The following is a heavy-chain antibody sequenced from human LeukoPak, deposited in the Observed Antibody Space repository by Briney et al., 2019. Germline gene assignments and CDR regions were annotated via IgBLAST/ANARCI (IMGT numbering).Heavy chain of an antibody. D-gene: IGHD6-19*01. V-gene: IGHV3-30*02. CDR1: GFTFSSYG. CDR3: AKDSSGYYYYYGMDV. J-gene: IGHJ6*02. Sequence: PGRSLRLSCAASGFTFSSYGMHWVRQAPGKGLEWVTFIWFDGSDKYYADSVKGRFTISRDNSKNTLYLQMNSLRAEDTAVYYCAKDSSGYYYYYGMDVWGQGTTVTVSS. CDR2: IWFDGSDK.